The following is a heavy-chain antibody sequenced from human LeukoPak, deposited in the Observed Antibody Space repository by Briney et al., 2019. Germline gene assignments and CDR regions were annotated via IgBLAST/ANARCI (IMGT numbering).Heavy chain of an antibody. CDR1: GFAFSSYA. CDR2: ISYDGSNK. J-gene: IGHJ4*02. Sequence: GGSLRLSCAASGFAFSSYAMHWVRQAPGKGLEWVAVISYDGSNKYYADSVKGRFTISRDNSKNTLYLQMNSLRAEDTAVYYCARPAEMATTIYYFDYWGQGTLVTVSS. D-gene: IGHD5-24*01. V-gene: IGHV3-30*01. CDR3: ARPAEMATTIYYFDY.